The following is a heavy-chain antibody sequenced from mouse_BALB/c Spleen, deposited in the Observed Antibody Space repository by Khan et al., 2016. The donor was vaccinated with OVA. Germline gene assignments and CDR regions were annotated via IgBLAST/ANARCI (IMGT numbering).Heavy chain of an antibody. CDR2: IWSGGST. J-gene: IGHJ3*01. CDR1: GFSLNSYG. CDR3: ARNYDYDEGLAY. Sequence: QVQLKESGPGLVQPSQSLSITCTVSGFSLNSYGVHWVRQSPGKGLEWLGVIWSGGSTDYTAPFISRLSISKDNSKSQVFFKMNSLQSNDTAIYYCARNYDYDEGLAYWGQGTLVNVSA. D-gene: IGHD2-4*01. V-gene: IGHV2-2*03.